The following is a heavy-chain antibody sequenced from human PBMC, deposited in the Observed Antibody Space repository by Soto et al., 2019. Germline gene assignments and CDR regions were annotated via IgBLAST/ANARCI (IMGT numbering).Heavy chain of an antibody. CDR1: GFTFSSYW. Sequence: EVQLVESGGGLVXPGGSXRXSXAASGFTFSSYWMSWVRQAPGKGLEWVANIKQDGSEKYYVDSVKGRFTISRDNAKNSLYLQMNSLRAEDTAVYYCARATGLPDYWGQGTLVTVSS. V-gene: IGHV3-7*04. CDR3: ARATGLPDY. D-gene: IGHD2-15*01. J-gene: IGHJ4*02. CDR2: IKQDGSEK.